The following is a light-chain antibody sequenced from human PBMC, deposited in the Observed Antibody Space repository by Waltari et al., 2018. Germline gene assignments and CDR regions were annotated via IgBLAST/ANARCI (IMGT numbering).Light chain of an antibody. CDR1: LSLLYDLDNKNY. CDR2: WAS. J-gene: IGKJ2*02. Sequence: DIVMTQSPDSLAVSLGERATINCESSLSLLYDLDNKNYLAWYQQKPGQPPNLVIHWASTRGCGVPDRFSGSGSGTEFALTISSLQAEDVAVYYCQQYLRAPRTFGQGTALEIK. CDR3: QQYLRAPRT. V-gene: IGKV4-1*01.